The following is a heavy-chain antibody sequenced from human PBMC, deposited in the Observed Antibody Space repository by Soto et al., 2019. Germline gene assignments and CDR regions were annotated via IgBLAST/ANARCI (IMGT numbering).Heavy chain of an antibody. Sequence: ASVKVCCKASGYTFTSYAMHWVRQAPGQRLEWMGWINAGNGNTKYSQKFQGRVTITRDTSASTAYMELSSLRSEDTAVYYCARDTSNYYDSSGYILGGNYFDYWGQGTLVTVSS. CDR3: ARDTSNYYDSSGYILGGNYFDY. V-gene: IGHV1-3*01. J-gene: IGHJ4*02. CDR2: INAGNGNT. D-gene: IGHD3-22*01. CDR1: GYTFTSYA.